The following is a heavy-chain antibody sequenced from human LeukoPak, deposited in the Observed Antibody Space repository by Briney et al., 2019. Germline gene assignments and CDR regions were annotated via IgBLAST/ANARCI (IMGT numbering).Heavy chain of an antibody. CDR2: ISAYNGNT. D-gene: IGHD1-26*01. CDR3: ARPSAQWELLLPFDY. Sequence: ASVKVSCKASGYTFTSYGISWVRQAPGQGLEWMGWISAYNGNTNYAQKLQGRVTMITDTSTSTAYMELRSLRSDDTAVYYCARPSAQWELLLPFDYWGQGTLVTVSS. V-gene: IGHV1-18*01. J-gene: IGHJ4*02. CDR1: GYTFTSYG.